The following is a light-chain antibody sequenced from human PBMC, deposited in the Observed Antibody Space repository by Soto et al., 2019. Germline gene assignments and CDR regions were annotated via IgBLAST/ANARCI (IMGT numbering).Light chain of an antibody. Sequence: EIVLTQSPATLSLSPGERATLSCRASQSVSSYLAWYQQKPVQAPRLLIYDASNRATVIPARFSGSGSGTDFTLTISSLEPEDFAVYYCQQRSNWPFAYTFGQGTKLEIK. CDR3: QQRSNWPFAYT. V-gene: IGKV3-11*01. CDR1: QSVSSY. CDR2: DAS. J-gene: IGKJ2*01.